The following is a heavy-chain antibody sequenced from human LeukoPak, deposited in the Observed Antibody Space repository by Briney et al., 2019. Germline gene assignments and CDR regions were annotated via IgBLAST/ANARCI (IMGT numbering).Heavy chain of an antibody. CDR2: IYYSGST. J-gene: IGHJ4*02. Sequence: SETLSLTCTVSGGSISSSSYYWGWIRQPPGKGLEWIGSIYYSGSTYYNPSLKSRVTISVDTSKNQFSLKLSSVTAADTAVYYCARQLRIAAAATFFDYWVQGTLVTVSS. D-gene: IGHD6-13*01. CDR1: GGSISSSSYY. CDR3: ARQLRIAAAATFFDY. V-gene: IGHV4-39*01.